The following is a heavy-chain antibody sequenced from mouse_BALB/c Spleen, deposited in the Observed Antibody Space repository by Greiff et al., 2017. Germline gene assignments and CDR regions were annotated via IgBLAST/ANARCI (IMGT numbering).Heavy chain of an antibody. CDR3: ARDPHFTTATWFAY. CDR2: ISDGGSYT. V-gene: IGHV5-4*02. J-gene: IGHJ3*01. D-gene: IGHD1-2*01. CDR1: GFTFSDYY. Sequence: EVKLVESGGGLVKPGGSLKLSCAASGFTFSDYYMYWVRQTPEKRLEWVATISDGGSYTYYPDSVKGRYTISRDNAKNNLYLQMSSLKSEDTAMYYCARDPHFTTATWFAYWGQGTLVTVSA.